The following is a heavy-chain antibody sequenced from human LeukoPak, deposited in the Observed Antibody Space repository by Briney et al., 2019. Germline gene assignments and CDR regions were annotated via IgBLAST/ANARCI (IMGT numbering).Heavy chain of an antibody. CDR2: INPNSGGT. Sequence: ASVTVSCTASGYTFTAYYMHWVRQAPGQGLEWMGWINPNSGGTNYAQKFQGRVTMTRDTSISTAYMELSRLRSDDTAVYSCARVFRVAVADPFDAFDIWGQGTMVTVSS. D-gene: IGHD6-19*01. J-gene: IGHJ3*02. V-gene: IGHV1-2*02. CDR1: GYTFTAYY. CDR3: ARVFRVAVADPFDAFDI.